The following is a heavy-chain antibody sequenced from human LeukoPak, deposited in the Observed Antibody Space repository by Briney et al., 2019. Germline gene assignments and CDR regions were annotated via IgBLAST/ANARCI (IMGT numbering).Heavy chain of an antibody. CDR3: ARSPWFVVVPAAIVGDAFDI. V-gene: IGHV4-59*08. D-gene: IGHD2-2*02. CDR2: IYYSGST. J-gene: IGHJ3*02. Sequence: SETLSLTCTVSGGSISSYYWSWIRQPPGKGLEWIGYIYYSGSTNYNPSLKSRVTISVDTSKNQFSLKLSSVTAADTAVYYCARSPWFVVVPAAIVGDAFDIWGQGTMVTVSS. CDR1: GGSISSYY.